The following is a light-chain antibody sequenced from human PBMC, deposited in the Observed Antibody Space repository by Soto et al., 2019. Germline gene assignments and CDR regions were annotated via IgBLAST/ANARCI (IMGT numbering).Light chain of an antibody. CDR1: SSDVGAYNY. V-gene: IGLV2-14*01. CDR2: DVS. CDR3: SSYTSSSTLHVL. Sequence: QSVLTQPASVSGSPGQSITISCTGTSSDVGAYNYVSWYQQHPGKAPKLMIYDVSNRPSGVSNRFSGSKSGNTASLTISGLQAEDEAGYYCSSYTSSSTLHVLFGGGTKLTVL. J-gene: IGLJ2*01.